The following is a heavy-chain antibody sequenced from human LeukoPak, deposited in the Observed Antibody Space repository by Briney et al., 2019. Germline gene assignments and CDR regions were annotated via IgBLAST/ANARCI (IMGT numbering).Heavy chain of an antibody. D-gene: IGHD4-17*01. CDR1: GFTFSDYY. CDR3: AKQMSTVTFTPFDY. CDR2: ISSRSSYT. J-gene: IGHJ4*02. Sequence: GGSLRLSCAASGFTFSDYYMSWVRQAPGKGLEWVSYISSRSSYTYYVDSVKGRFTISRDNSKNTLYLQMNSLRADDTAVYYCAKQMSTVTFTPFDYWGQGTLVTVSS. V-gene: IGHV3-11*03.